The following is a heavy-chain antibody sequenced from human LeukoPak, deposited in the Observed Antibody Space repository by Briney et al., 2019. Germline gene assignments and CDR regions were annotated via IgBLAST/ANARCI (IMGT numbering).Heavy chain of an antibody. CDR3: ASAGAVNWGSATYYSDY. Sequence: ASVKVSCKASGYTFTGYYMHWVRQAPGQGLEWMGWINPNSGGTNYAQTFQGRVTMTRDTSISTLYMEVSRLRSDDTAVYYCASAGAVNWGSATYYSDYWGQGTLVTVSS. CDR2: INPNSGGT. CDR1: GYTFTGYY. J-gene: IGHJ4*02. D-gene: IGHD7-27*01. V-gene: IGHV1-2*02.